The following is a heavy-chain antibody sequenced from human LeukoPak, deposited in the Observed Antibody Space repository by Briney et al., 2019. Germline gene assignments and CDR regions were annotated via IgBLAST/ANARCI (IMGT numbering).Heavy chain of an antibody. D-gene: IGHD1-26*01. CDR1: GFTFSNYE. CDR2: ISYDGSKK. J-gene: IGHJ6*03. CDR3: VRAPWELTDYYYMDV. Sequence: GGSLRLSCAASGFTFSNYEMHWVRQAPGKGLEWVGVISYDGSKKNYADSVKGRFTISRDSSKNTLYLQMNSLRGEDTAVYYCVRAPWELTDYYYMDVWGKGTTVTVSS. V-gene: IGHV3-30*01.